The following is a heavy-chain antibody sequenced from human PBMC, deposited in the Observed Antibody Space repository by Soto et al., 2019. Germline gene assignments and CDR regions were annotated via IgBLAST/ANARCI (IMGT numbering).Heavy chain of an antibody. D-gene: IGHD3-10*01. CDR3: ARTIVRGVITLHHYYYMDD. J-gene: IGHJ6*03. CDR2: ISRSGSTI. Sequence: QVQLVESGGGLVQPGGSLRLSCAASGFTFSDYYMSWFRQAPGKGLEWVSNISRSGSTIYYADPVKGRFTISRVNAKNSLYLQTNSLRADDTAVYYWARTIVRGVITLHHYYYMDDWGKGTTVTVSS. CDR1: GFTFSDYY. V-gene: IGHV3-11*01.